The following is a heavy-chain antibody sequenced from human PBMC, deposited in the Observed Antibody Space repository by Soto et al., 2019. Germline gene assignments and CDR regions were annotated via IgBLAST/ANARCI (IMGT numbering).Heavy chain of an antibody. D-gene: IGHD1-7*01. CDR2: IYRTGST. CDR1: GGSFTSNNW. Sequence: QVQLQESGPGLVKPSGTLSLTCAVSGGSFTSNNWWTWVRQPPGQGLEWIGEIYRTGSTNYNPSLKRRVTISLDKSENHFSLKVNSLTAADTAVYYCASRDPGTSVDYWGQGTLVTVSS. CDR3: ASRDPGTSVDY. J-gene: IGHJ4*02. V-gene: IGHV4-4*02.